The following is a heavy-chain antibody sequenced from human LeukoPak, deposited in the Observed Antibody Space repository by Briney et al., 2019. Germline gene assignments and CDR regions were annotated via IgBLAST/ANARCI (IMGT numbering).Heavy chain of an antibody. CDR1: GGSISSYY. Sequence: SETLSLTCTVSGGSISSYYWSWIRQPPGKGLEWIGYIYYSGSTNYNPSLKSRVTISVDRSKNQFSPKLSSVTAADTAVYYCTAAAPGRDGYFDYWGQGTLVTVSS. CDR3: TAAAPGRDGYFDY. V-gene: IGHV4-59*12. J-gene: IGHJ4*02. CDR2: IYYSGST. D-gene: IGHD6-13*01.